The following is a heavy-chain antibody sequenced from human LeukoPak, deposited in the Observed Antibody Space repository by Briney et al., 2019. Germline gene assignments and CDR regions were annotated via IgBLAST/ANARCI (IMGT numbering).Heavy chain of an antibody. V-gene: IGHV1-69*13. CDR2: IIPIFGTA. Sequence: SAKVSCKASGGTFSSYAISWVRQAPGQGLEWMGGIIPIFGTANYAQKFQGRVTITADESTSTAYMELSSLRSEDTAVYYCARDRLAAAGTLSYWGQGTLVTVSS. CDR3: ARDRLAAAGTLSY. J-gene: IGHJ4*02. CDR1: GGTFSSYA. D-gene: IGHD6-13*01.